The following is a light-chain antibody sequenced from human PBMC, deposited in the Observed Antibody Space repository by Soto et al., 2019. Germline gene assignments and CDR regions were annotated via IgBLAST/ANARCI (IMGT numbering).Light chain of an antibody. CDR1: QDISNY. Sequence: DIQMTQSPSSLSASVGDRVTITCQASQDISNYLNWYQQKPGKAPKLLIYDASNLETRVPSRFSGSRSWTDFTFTISSLQPEDIATYYCQQYDNLLFTFGPGTKVDIK. J-gene: IGKJ3*01. CDR3: QQYDNLLFT. V-gene: IGKV1-33*01. CDR2: DAS.